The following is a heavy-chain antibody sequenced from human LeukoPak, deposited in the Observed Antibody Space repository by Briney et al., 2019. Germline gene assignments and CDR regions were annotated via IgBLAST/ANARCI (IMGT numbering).Heavy chain of an antibody. D-gene: IGHD6-13*01. V-gene: IGHV7-4-1*02. CDR1: GYTFTSYA. CDR3: ARAQMGIAAAGGRI. CDR2: INTNTGNP. Sequence: GASVKVSCKASGYTFTSYAMNWVRQAPGQGLEWMGWINTNTGNPTYAQGFTGRFVFSLDTSVSTAYLQISSLKAEDTAVYYCARAQMGIAAAGGRIWGQGTLVTVSS. J-gene: IGHJ4*02.